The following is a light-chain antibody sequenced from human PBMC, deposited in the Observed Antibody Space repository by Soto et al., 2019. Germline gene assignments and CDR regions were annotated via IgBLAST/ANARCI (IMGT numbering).Light chain of an antibody. V-gene: IGLV2-11*01. CDR3: CSYALNYVV. J-gene: IGLJ3*02. CDR2: DVS. CDR1: SGDVDDFKY. Sequence: QSALTQPRSVSGSPGQSVTISCTATSGDVDDFKYVSWYQQHPGKGPKLFIYDVSKRPSGVPHRFSGSKSGNTASLTISGLQAKDEADYYCCSYALNYVVFGGGTKVTVL.